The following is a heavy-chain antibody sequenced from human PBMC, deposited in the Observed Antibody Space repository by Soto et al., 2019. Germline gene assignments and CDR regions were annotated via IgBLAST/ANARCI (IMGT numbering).Heavy chain of an antibody. D-gene: IGHD5-12*01. V-gene: IGHV1-69*01. CDR1: GGTSNNHA. CDR2: IIPIFGTS. CDR3: VRGKMREMATILRDKWFDP. Sequence: QVQLVQSGAEVKKPGSSVKVSCKASGGTSNNHAINWVRQAPGQGLEWMGGIIPIFGTSNYAQKFQGRVTITADDSTRTAYMELSSLRSEDTAVYYWVRGKMREMATILRDKWFDPWGQGTLVTVSS. J-gene: IGHJ5*02.